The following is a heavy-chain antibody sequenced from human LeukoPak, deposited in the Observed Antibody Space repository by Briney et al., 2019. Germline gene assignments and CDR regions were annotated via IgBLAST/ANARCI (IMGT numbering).Heavy chain of an antibody. Sequence: ASVKVSCKASGGTFSSYAISLVRQAPGQGLEWMGRIIPIFGTANYAQKFQGRVTITTDESTSTAYMELSSLRSEDTAVYYCATDDYGDYNYWGQGTLVTVSS. CDR3: ATDDYGDYNY. D-gene: IGHD4-17*01. CDR1: GGTFSSYA. J-gene: IGHJ4*02. CDR2: IIPIFGTA. V-gene: IGHV1-69*05.